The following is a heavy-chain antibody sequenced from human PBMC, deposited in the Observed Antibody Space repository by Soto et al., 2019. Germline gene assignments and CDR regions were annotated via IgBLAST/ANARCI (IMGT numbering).Heavy chain of an antibody. CDR2: IGPYNGNT. Sequence: QVQLVQSGAEVKKPGASVKVSCKASGYTFNNYGISWVRQAPGQGLEWMGWIGPYNGNTDHAQNFQGRVTMTTDTSTNTAYMALRSLRSDDTALYYCARGYCSVGSCYTCWHFDLWGRGTLVTVSS. V-gene: IGHV1-18*01. CDR1: GYTFNNYG. D-gene: IGHD2-15*01. CDR3: ARGYCSVGSCYTCWHFDL. J-gene: IGHJ2*01.